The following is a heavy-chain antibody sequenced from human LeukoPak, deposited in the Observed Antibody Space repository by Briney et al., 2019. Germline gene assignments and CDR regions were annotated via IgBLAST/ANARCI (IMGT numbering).Heavy chain of an antibody. CDR2: IRSKAYGGTT. V-gene: IGHV3-49*04. D-gene: IGHD5-18*01. Sequence: GGSLRLSXTASGFTFGDYAMSWVRQAPGKGLEWISFIRSKAYGGTTEYAASVKGRFTISRDDSTSIAYLLMNSLETEDTAIYYCTRDKDTTMGLFDYWGQGTLVTVSS. J-gene: IGHJ4*02. CDR1: GFTFGDYA. CDR3: TRDKDTTMGLFDY.